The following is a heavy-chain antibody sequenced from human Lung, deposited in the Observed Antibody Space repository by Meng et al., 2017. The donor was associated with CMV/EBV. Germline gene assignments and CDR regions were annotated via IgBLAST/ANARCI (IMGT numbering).Heavy chain of an antibody. CDR3: AKDGKSGGYFDY. J-gene: IGHJ4*02. V-gene: IGHV3-30*02. CDR2: IWFDGSSK. CDR1: GLSTYG. D-gene: IGHD1-1*01. Sequence: QVQVVGFGGGVGQPGGSLRLSCGASGLSTYGMHWVRQVPGKGLEWVAFIWFDGSSKYYADSVKGRFSISRDNSKNTLYLQMNSLRPEDTGVYYCAKDGKSGGYFDYWGQGTLVTVSS.